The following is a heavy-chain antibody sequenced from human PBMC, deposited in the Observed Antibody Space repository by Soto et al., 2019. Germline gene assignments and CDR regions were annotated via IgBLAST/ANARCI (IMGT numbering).Heavy chain of an antibody. V-gene: IGHV1-3*01. Sequence: ASVKVSCKASGYTFTSYAMHWVRQAPGQRLEWMGWINAGNGNTKYSQKFQGRVTITRDTSASTAYMELSSLRSEDTAVYYCARDPPYYDILIGYLAYYYYYGMDVWGQGTTVTVSS. D-gene: IGHD3-9*01. CDR2: INAGNGNT. J-gene: IGHJ6*02. CDR1: GYTFTSYA. CDR3: ARDPPYYDILIGYLAYYYYYGMDV.